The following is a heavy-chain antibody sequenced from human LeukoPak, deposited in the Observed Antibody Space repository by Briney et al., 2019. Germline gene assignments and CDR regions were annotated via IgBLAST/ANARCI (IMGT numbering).Heavy chain of an antibody. CDR3: ARVESGFDP. CDR1: GGSFSGYY. V-gene: IGHV4-34*01. J-gene: IGHJ5*02. Sequence: QPSETLSLTCAVYGGSFSGYYWSWIRQPPGKGLEWIGEINHSGSTNYNPSLKSRVTISVDTSKNQFSLKLSSVTAADTAVYYCARVESGFDPGGQGTLVTVSS. CDR2: INHSGST.